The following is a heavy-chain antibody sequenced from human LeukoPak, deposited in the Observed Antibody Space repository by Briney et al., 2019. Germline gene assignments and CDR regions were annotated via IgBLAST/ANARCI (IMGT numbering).Heavy chain of an antibody. CDR2: IGSSGSTV. V-gene: IGHV3-48*03. CDR3: ARDTLEYSNSPDALDI. Sequence: GGSLRLSCAASGFTFSAYEMNWVRQAPGKGLEWVSYIGSSGSTVYCADSVKGRFTISRDNAKNSLYMQMESLRDEDTAIYYCARDTLEYSNSPDALDIWGQGTMVTVSS. CDR1: GFTFSAYE. D-gene: IGHD4-23*01. J-gene: IGHJ3*02.